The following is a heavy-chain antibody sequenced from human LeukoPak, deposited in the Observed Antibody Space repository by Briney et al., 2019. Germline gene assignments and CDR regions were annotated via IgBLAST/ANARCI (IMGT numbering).Heavy chain of an antibody. Sequence: GGSLRLSCAASGFTFSSYGMHWVRQAPGKGLEWVAVIWYDGSNKYYADSVKGRFTISRDNSKNTLYLQMNSLRAEDTAVYYCAKDSGTYYYYYLDVWGKGTTVTVSS. J-gene: IGHJ6*03. V-gene: IGHV3-33*06. D-gene: IGHD1-1*01. CDR3: AKDSGTYYYYYLDV. CDR1: GFTFSSYG. CDR2: IWYDGSNK.